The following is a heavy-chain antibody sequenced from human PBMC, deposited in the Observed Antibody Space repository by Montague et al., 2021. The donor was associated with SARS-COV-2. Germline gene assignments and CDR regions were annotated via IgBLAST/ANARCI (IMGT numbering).Heavy chain of an antibody. J-gene: IGHJ4*02. Sequence: SLRLPCAASGFTIRNYWMSWVRQAPGKGLEWVANIHQDGGAKDYVDSVKGRFTISRDNAKNRLYLEMNSLRVEDSAIYYCARNELWGQGTLVTVSS. V-gene: IGHV3-7*01. CDR1: GFTIRNYW. CDR2: IHQDGGAK. CDR3: ARNEL.